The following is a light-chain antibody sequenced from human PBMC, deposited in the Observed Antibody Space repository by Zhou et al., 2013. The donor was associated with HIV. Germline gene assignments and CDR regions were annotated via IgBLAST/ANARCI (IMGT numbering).Light chain of an antibody. CDR3: QQYDKWPTT. J-gene: IGKJ1*01. V-gene: IGKV3-15*01. CDR2: DAS. CDR1: QTVSSN. Sequence: EIVMTQSPATLSVSPGERATLSCGASQTVSSNLAWYQQKPGQPPRLLILDASTRATGLPARFSGSGSGTEFTLTITSMQSEDFAVYYCQQYDKWPTTFGQGTKVEIK.